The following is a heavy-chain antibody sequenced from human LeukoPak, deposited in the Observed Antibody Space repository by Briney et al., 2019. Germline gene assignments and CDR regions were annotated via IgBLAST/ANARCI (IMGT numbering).Heavy chain of an antibody. CDR2: ISAYNGNT. J-gene: IGHJ5*02. D-gene: IGHD2-15*01. Sequence: GPVKVSCKASGYTFTSYGISWVRQAPGQGLEWMGWISAYNGNTNYAQKLQGRVTMTTDTSTSTAYMELRSLRSEDTAVYYCARVKHGYCSGGSCYRWFDPWGQGTLVTVSS. CDR3: ARVKHGYCSGGSCYRWFDP. CDR1: GYTFTSYG. V-gene: IGHV1-18*01.